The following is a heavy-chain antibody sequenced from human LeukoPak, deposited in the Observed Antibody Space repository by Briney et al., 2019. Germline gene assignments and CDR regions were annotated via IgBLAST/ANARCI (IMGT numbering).Heavy chain of an antibody. Sequence: GGSLRLSCAASGFTFSSYSMNWVRQAPGKGLEWVSSISSSSSYIYYADSVKGRFTISRDNSKNTLYLQMNSLRAEDTAVYYCARVSPDYGDYVEYWGQGILVTVSS. J-gene: IGHJ4*02. CDR2: ISSSSSYI. CDR3: ARVSPDYGDYVEY. V-gene: IGHV3-21*04. D-gene: IGHD4-17*01. CDR1: GFTFSSYS.